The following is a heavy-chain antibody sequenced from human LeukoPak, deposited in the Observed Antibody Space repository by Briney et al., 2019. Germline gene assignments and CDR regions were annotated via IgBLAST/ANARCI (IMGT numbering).Heavy chain of an antibody. J-gene: IGHJ4*02. CDR3: ARNRDGYNSFDY. CDR2: IYRSGST. D-gene: IGHD5-24*01. V-gene: IGHV4-38-2*02. CDR1: GYSISSGSY. Sequence: PSETLSLTCTVSGYSISSGSYWGWIRPPPGKGLEWIGNIYRSGSTYYNPSLRSRVTISVDTSKNHFSLKLSSVTAADTAVYYCARNRDGYNSFDYWGQGTLVTVSS.